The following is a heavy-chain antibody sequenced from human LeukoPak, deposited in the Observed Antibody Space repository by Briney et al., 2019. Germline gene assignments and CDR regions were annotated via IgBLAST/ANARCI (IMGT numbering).Heavy chain of an antibody. Sequence: ASVKAPRPASGYTFTSYDINCVRQATGHPLEWPGWMNPNSGNTGYAQKFQDRVTMTRNTSISTAYMELSSLRSEDTAVYYCARGRRDSRQFDYWGQGTLVTVSS. CDR3: ARGRRDSRQFDY. V-gene: IGHV1-8*02. CDR1: GYTFTSYD. J-gene: IGHJ4*02. D-gene: IGHD3-10*01. CDR2: MNPNSGNT.